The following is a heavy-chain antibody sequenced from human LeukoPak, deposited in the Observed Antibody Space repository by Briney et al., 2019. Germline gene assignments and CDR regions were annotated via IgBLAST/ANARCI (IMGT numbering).Heavy chain of an antibody. D-gene: IGHD3/OR15-3a*01. Sequence: SETLSLTCTVSGDSINSYYWSWIRQPPGKGLEWIGYIYYSGSTNYNPSLKSRVTISVDTSKNQFSLKLSSVTAADTAVYYCARDRTGDNWFDPWGQGTLVTVSS. CDR2: IYYSGST. CDR1: GDSINSYY. J-gene: IGHJ5*02. CDR3: ARDRTGDNWFDP. V-gene: IGHV4-59*01.